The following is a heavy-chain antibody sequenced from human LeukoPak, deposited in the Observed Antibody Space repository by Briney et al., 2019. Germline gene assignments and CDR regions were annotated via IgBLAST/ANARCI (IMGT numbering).Heavy chain of an antibody. CDR3: ARARTGYYLDY. D-gene: IGHD1-26*01. V-gene: IGHV3-66*01. Sequence: LPGGSLRLSCAASGFTVSSNYMSWVRQAPGKGLEWVSVIYSGGSTYYADSVKGRFTISRDNAKNSLYLQMNSLRAEDTAVYYCARARTGYYLDYWGQGTLVTVSS. CDR1: GFTVSSNY. CDR2: IYSGGST. J-gene: IGHJ4*02.